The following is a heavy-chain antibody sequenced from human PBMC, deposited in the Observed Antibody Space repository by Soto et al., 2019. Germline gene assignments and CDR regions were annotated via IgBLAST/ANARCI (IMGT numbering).Heavy chain of an antibody. V-gene: IGHV3-23*01. CDR1: GFTFSSYG. J-gene: IGHJ4*02. Sequence: VQLLESGGGLVQPGGSLRLSCAASGFTFSSYGMSWVRQAPGKGLEWVSSISGSGGSTYYADSVKGRFTISRDNSKNTLXXQXXXXRAXXXAXXXXXXXXXXGSGSYFPFDHWGQGTLVTVSS. CDR2: ISGSGGST. CDR3: XXXXXXGSGSYFPFDH. D-gene: IGHD3-10*01.